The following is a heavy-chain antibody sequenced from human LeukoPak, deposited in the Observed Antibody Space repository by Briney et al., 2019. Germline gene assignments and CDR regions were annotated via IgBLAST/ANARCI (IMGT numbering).Heavy chain of an antibody. CDR2: IYYSGST. V-gene: IGHV4-39*07. CDR3: ASENYDFWSGYYGY. Sequence: PSETLSLTCTVSGGSISSSSYYWGWIRQPPGKGLEWIGSIYYSGSTYYNPSLKSRVTISVDTSKNQFSLKLSSVTAADTAVYYCASENYDFWSGYYGYWGQGTLVTVSS. J-gene: IGHJ4*02. D-gene: IGHD3-3*01. CDR1: GGSISSSSYY.